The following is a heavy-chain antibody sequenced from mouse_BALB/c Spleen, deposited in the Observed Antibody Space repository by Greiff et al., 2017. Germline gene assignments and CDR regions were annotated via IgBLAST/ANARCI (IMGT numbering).Heavy chain of an antibody. CDR2: IYPSDSYT. J-gene: IGHJ2*01. D-gene: IGHD1-1*01. CDR1: GYTFTSYW. Sequence: QVQLQQPGAELVRPGASVKLSCKASGYTFTSYWINWVKQRPGQGLEWIGNIYPSDSYTNYNQKFKDKATLTVDKSSSTAYMQLSSPTSEDSAVYYCTRGYGSSPHFDYWGQGTTLTVSS. CDR3: TRGYGSSPHFDY. V-gene: IGHV1-69*02.